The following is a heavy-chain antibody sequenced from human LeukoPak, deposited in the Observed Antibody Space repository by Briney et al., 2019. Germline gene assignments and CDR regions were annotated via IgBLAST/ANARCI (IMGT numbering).Heavy chain of an antibody. CDR3: HYYYDRPNNNYVGY. CDR2: IKTNSDGGTT. J-gene: IGHJ4*02. D-gene: IGHD3-22*01. V-gene: IGHV3-15*01. Sequence: GGSLRLSCAASGFTFSTSYMLWVRQAPGKRLEWVGRIKTNSDGGTTDYAAPVKGRFTISREDSKATLYLQMDSLKTEDTAVYFCHYYYDRPNNNYVGYWGQGTLVAVSS. CDR1: GFTFSTSY.